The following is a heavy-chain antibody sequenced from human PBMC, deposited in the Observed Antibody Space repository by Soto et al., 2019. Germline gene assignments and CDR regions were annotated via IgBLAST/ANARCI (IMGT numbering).Heavy chain of an antibody. J-gene: IGHJ6*02. Sequence: RGSLRLSCAASGFKFSNYAMSWARQAPGKGLEWISCISSSGSTIYYADSVKGRFTISRDNAKNSLYLQMNSLRAEDTAVYYCARAGDLDYDYYGMDVWGQGTTVTVSS. V-gene: IGHV3-48*03. D-gene: IGHD2-21*01. CDR1: GFKFSNYA. CDR3: ARAGDLDYDYYGMDV. CDR2: ISSSGSTI.